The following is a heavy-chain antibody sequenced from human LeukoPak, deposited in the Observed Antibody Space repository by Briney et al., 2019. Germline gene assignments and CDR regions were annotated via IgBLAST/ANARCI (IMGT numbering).Heavy chain of an antibody. J-gene: IGHJ5*02. CDR2: IYYSGST. D-gene: IGHD6-25*01. CDR1: GGSISSGGYY. Sequence: SETLSLTCTVSGGSISSGGYYWSWIRQHPGKGLEWIGYIYYSGSTYYNPSLKSRVTISVDTSKNQFSLKLSSVTAADTAVYYCARGGAPHVPTPWGQGTLVTVSS. CDR3: ARGGAPHVPTP. V-gene: IGHV4-31*03.